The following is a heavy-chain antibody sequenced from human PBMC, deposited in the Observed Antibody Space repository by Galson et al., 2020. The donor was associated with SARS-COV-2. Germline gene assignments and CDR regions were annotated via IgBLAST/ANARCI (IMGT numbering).Heavy chain of an antibody. CDR1: GGSIRCGSYY. CDR2: LHTSGST. CDR3: ARESRWELYFYH. Sequence: SETLSLTCTVSGGSIRCGSYYWSWFWQPAGKGLECTGRLHTSGSTNYNPSLKSRVTISVDTSKNQFSLKLSSVTAADTAVYYCARESRWELYFYHGGQGTLVTVSS. V-gene: IGHV4-61*02. J-gene: IGHJ4*02. D-gene: IGHD1-26*01.